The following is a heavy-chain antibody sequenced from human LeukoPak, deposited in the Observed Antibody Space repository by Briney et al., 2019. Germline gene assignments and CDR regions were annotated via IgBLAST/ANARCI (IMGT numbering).Heavy chain of an antibody. D-gene: IGHD2-15*01. CDR2: IIPIFGTA. J-gene: IGHJ1*01. CDR3: ARDPYYCSGGSCYVAEYFQH. V-gene: IGHV1-69*01. CDR1: GGTFSSYA. Sequence: SVKVSCKASGGTFSSYAISWVRQAPGQGLEWMGGIIPIFGTANYAQKFQGRVTITADESTSTAYMELSSLRSEDTAVYYCARDPYYCSGGSCYVAEYFQHWGQGTLVTVSS.